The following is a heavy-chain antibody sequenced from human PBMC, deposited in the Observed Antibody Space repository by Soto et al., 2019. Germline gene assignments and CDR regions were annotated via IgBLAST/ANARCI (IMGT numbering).Heavy chain of an antibody. D-gene: IGHD6-19*01. CDR3: ARGPIAVAGTLPGY. V-gene: IGHV4-61*01. J-gene: IGHJ4*02. Sequence: QVQLRESGPGLVKPSETLSLTCTVSGGSVSSGSYFWSWIRQPPGKGLEWIGYIYYSGSTNYNPSLKSRVTISVDTSKNQFSLKLSSVTAADTAVYYCARGPIAVAGTLPGYWGQGTLVTVSS. CDR1: GGSVSSGSYF. CDR2: IYYSGST.